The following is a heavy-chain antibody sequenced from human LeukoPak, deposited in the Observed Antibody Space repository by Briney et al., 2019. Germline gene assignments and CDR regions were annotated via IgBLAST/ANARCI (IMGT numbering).Heavy chain of an antibody. CDR3: AKGNGDYVWYFDY. CDR1: GFTFSIYA. J-gene: IGHJ4*02. D-gene: IGHD4-17*01. CDR2: ISGSGVST. V-gene: IGHV3-23*01. Sequence: TGGSLRLSCAASGFTFSIYATSWVREAPGKGLEWVSPISGSGVSTYYADSVKGRFTISKDNSKNTLYLQMNSLRPEDTAVYYCAKGNGDYVWYFDYWGQGTLVTVSS.